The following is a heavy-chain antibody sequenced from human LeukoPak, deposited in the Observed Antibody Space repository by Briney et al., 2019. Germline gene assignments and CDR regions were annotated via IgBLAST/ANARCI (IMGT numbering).Heavy chain of an antibody. Sequence: GSLRLSCAASGFTFSSYGMHWVRQAPGKGLEWVAFIRYDGSNKYYADSVKGRFTISRDNSKNTLYLQMNSLRAEDTAVYYCAKETEVYSSSWYLPFDYWGQGTLVTVSS. CDR3: AKETEVYSSSWYLPFDY. J-gene: IGHJ4*02. V-gene: IGHV3-30*02. CDR2: IRYDGSNK. CDR1: GFTFSSYG. D-gene: IGHD6-13*01.